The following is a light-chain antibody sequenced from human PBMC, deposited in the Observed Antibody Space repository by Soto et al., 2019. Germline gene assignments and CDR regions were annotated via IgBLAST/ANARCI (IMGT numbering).Light chain of an antibody. CDR2: DAS. CDR3: QQRSNWPPPWT. CDR1: QSVGSY. V-gene: IGKV3-11*01. J-gene: IGKJ1*01. Sequence: EIVLTQSPATLSLSPGERATLSCRASQSVGSYLAWYQHKPGQAHRLLIYDASQRATGIPARFSGSGSGTDFTLTISRPEPEDFAVYFRQQRSNWPPPWTFGQGTRVQIQ.